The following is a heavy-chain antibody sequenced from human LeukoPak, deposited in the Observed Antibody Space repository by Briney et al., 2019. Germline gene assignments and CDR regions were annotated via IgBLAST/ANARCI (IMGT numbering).Heavy chain of an antibody. D-gene: IGHD2-2*01. Sequence: ASVKVSCKASGGTFSSYAISWVRQAPGQGLEWMGGIIPIFGTANYAQKFQGRVTITTDESTSTAYIELSSLRSEDTAVYYCARAGYCSSTSCSRRWFDPWGQGTLVTVSS. CDR3: ARAGYCSSTSCSRRWFDP. V-gene: IGHV1-69*05. CDR2: IIPIFGTA. J-gene: IGHJ5*02. CDR1: GGTFSSYA.